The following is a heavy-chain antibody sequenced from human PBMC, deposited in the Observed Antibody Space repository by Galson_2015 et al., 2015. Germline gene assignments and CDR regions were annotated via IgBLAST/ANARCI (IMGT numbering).Heavy chain of an antibody. Sequence: SLRLSCAASGFIFRNYWMAWVRQAPGKGLEWVANIRYDGSQTFYVDSVKGRFTISRDNAENSLYLQMNSLRADDTAVYYCARDATRGGEVDYCGHGALVTVSS. CDR3: ARDATRGGEVDY. D-gene: IGHD3-10*01. CDR2: IRYDGSQT. J-gene: IGHJ4*01. CDR1: GFIFRNYW. V-gene: IGHV3-7*03.